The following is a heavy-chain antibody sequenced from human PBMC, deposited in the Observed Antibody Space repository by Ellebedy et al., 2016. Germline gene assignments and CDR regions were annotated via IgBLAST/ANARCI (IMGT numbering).Heavy chain of an antibody. CDR3: AKAPSGSGSLYYYYGMDV. V-gene: IGHV3-23*01. D-gene: IGHD3-10*01. CDR1: GFTFSSYA. Sequence: GESLKISCAASGFTFSSYAMSWVRQAPGKGLEWVSAISGSGGSTYYADSVKGRFTISRDNSKNTLYLQMNSLRAEDTAVYYCAKAPSGSGSLYYYYGMDVWGQGTTVTVSS. J-gene: IGHJ6*02. CDR2: ISGSGGST.